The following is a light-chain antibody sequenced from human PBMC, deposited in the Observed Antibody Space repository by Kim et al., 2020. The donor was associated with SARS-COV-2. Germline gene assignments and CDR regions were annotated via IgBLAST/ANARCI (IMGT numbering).Light chain of an antibody. V-gene: IGLV2-14*03. CDR3: CSYRSTTTLLV. CDR2: DDG. J-gene: IGLJ3*02. CDR1: NINIGGRYF. Sequence: PTTITASGTNINIGGRYFVSWYQQLPGNAPNIIIYDDGQRPSWVVSRFSGCKYDNTAALPISGLQHDDEADYYCCSYRSTTTLLVFGGGTKLTVL.